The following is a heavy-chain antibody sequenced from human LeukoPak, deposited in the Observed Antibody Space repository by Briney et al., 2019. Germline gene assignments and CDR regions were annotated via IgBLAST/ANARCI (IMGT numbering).Heavy chain of an antibody. Sequence: ADTLSLTCTVSRGSVSSTTNFWGWIRQPPGKGLEWIGSIYYRGTSYFNPSLKSRVTISVDTSKNQFSLKLRSATAADTAVYYCVRHGEDDSGYYADFFDKWGQGTLVSVSA. D-gene: IGHD3-22*01. J-gene: IGHJ4*02. CDR1: RGSVSSTTNF. CDR2: IYYRGTS. V-gene: IGHV4-39*01. CDR3: VRHGEDDSGYYADFFDK.